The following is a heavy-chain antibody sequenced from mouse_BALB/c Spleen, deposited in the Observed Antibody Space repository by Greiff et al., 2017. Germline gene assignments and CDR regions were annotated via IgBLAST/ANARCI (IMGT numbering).Heavy chain of an antibody. V-gene: IGHV5-6-5*01. Sequence: EVKLEESGGGLVKPGGSLKLSCAASGFTFSSYAMSWVRQTPEQRLEWVASISSGGSTYYPERVKGRFTISRDNARNILYLQMSSLRSEDTAMYYCARGGYGSSYIDYWGQGTTLTVSS. J-gene: IGHJ2*01. D-gene: IGHD1-1*01. CDR2: ISSGGST. CDR1: GFTFSSYA. CDR3: ARGGYGSSYIDY.